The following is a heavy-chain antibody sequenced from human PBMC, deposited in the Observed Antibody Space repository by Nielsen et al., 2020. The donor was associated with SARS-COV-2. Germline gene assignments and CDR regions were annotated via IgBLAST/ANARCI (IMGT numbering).Heavy chain of an antibody. CDR1: GFTFSSYW. CDR2: IKQDGSEK. V-gene: IGHV3-7*03. J-gene: IGHJ2*01. Sequence: GESLKISCAASGFTFSSYWMSWVRQAPGKGLEWVANIKQDGSEKYYVDSVKGRFTISRDNAKNSLYLQMNSLRAEDTAVYYCARVRGPSDYYDSSGYPLGYFDLWGRGTLVTVSS. CDR3: ARVRGPSDYYDSSGYPLGYFDL. D-gene: IGHD3-22*01.